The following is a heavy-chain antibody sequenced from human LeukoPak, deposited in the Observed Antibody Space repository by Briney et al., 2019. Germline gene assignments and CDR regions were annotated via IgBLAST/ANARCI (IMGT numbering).Heavy chain of an antibody. CDR3: ARLPTVTTMGY. J-gene: IGHJ4*02. Sequence: PSDTLSLTCTVSGGSISTYYWSWIRQPPGKGLEWIGYIYYSGNTNYNPSLKSRVTISIDTSKSQFSLKLTSVTAADTAVYYCARLPTVTTMGYWGQGTLVTVSS. CDR2: IYYSGNT. CDR1: GGSISTYY. D-gene: IGHD4-17*01. V-gene: IGHV4-59*08.